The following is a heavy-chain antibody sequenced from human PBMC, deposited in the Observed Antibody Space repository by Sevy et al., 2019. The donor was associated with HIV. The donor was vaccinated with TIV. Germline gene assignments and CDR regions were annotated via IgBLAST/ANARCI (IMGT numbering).Heavy chain of an antibody. V-gene: IGHV3-48*02. CDR1: GFTFSSFS. CDR2: ISSSSGTM. J-gene: IGHJ4*02. D-gene: IGHD3-22*01. CDR3: ARGETYYYDTSGSYTLQY. Sequence: GSLRLSCVASGFTFSSFSMNWVRQAPGKGLEWASYISSSSGTMYYADSVKGRFTISRDNGKNSLFLQMNSLRDEDTAVYYCARGETYYYDTSGSYTLQYWGQGTLVTVSS.